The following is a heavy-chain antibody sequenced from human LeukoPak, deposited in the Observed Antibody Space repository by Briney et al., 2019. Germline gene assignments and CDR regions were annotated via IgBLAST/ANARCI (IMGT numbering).Heavy chain of an antibody. CDR3: ARALGVSGGDCYSDY. J-gene: IGHJ4*02. CDR2: IKQDGSEK. CDR1: GFTFSSYW. V-gene: IGHV3-7*01. D-gene: IGHD2-21*02. Sequence: GGSLRLSCAASGFTFSSYWMSWVRQAPGKGLEWVANIKQDGSEKYYVDSVKGRFTISRDNAKNSPYLQMNSLRAEDTAVYYCARALGVSGGDCYSDYWGQGTLVTVSS.